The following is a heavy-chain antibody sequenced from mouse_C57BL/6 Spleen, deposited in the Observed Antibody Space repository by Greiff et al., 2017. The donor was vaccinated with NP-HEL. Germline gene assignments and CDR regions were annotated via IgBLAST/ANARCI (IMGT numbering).Heavy chain of an antibody. D-gene: IGHD1-2*01. CDR1: GYTFTSYW. CDR3: ARSPAATGYFDV. CDR2: IDPSDSET. J-gene: IGHJ1*03. V-gene: IGHV1-52*01. Sequence: QVQLQQPGAELVRPGSSVKLSCKASGYTFTSYWMHWVKQRPIQGLEWIGNIDPSDSETHYNQKFKDKATLTVDKSSSTAYMQLSSLTSEDSAVYDCARSPAATGYFDVWGTGTTVTVSS.